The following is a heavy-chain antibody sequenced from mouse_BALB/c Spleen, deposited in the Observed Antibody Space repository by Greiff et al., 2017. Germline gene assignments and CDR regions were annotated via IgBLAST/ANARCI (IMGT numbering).Heavy chain of an antibody. CDR2: IFPGSGNT. Sequence: VQLQQSGPELVKPGASVKISCKASGYSFTSYYIHWVKQRPGQGLEWIGWIFPGSGNTKYNEKFKGKATLTADTSSSTAYMQLSSLTSEDSAVYFCARDYGSSYWFAYWGQGTLVTVSA. D-gene: IGHD1-1*01. CDR3: ARDYGSSYWFAY. J-gene: IGHJ3*01. V-gene: IGHV1-66*01. CDR1: GYSFTSYY.